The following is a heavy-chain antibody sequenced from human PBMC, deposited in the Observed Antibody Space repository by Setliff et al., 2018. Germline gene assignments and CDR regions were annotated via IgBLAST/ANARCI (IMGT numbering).Heavy chain of an antibody. D-gene: IGHD2-8*01. V-gene: IGHV3-23*01. CDR1: GFTFSSYA. CDR3: AKNPSRVYATRFDY. Sequence: GGSLRLSCAASGFTFSSYAMSWVRQAPGKGLEWVSAISGSGSNTFYADSVTGRFTISRDNSLNTLYLQMNSLRAEDTAVYYCAKNPSRVYATRFDYWGQGTLVTVS. CDR2: ISGSGSNT. J-gene: IGHJ4*02.